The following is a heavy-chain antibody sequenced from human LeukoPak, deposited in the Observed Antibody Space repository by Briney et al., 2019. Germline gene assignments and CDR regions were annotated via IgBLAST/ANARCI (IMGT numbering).Heavy chain of an antibody. J-gene: IGHJ4*02. CDR1: GFTFSSYG. CDR2: LRYDGSNK. V-gene: IGHV3-30*02. D-gene: IGHD2-2*01. CDR3: AKEGYCSSTSCAGGFFDY. Sequence: GGSLSLSCAASGFTFSSYGMHWVRQAPGKGLEWVAFLRYDGSNKYYADSVRGRFTISRDNSKNTLYLQMNSLRAEDTAVYYCAKEGYCSSTSCAGGFFDYWGQGTLVTVSS.